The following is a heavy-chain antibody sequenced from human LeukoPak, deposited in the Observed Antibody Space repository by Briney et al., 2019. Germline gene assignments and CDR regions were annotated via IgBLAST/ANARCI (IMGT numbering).Heavy chain of an antibody. Sequence: SETLSLTCTVSGASIIDSYWSWIRQPAGKGLEWIGRIITSGSTNYSPSLKSRVTMSLDTSKNQFSLKLSSVTAADTAVYYCARTLVITAAMYYYYMDVWGKGTTVTVFS. CDR3: ARTLVITAAMYYYYMDV. J-gene: IGHJ6*03. CDR2: IITSGST. D-gene: IGHD2-2*01. V-gene: IGHV4-4*07. CDR1: GASIIDSY.